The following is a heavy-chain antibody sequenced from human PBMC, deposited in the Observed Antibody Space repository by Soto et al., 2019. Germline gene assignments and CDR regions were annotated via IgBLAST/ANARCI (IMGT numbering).Heavy chain of an antibody. CDR2: IYSGGIT. CDR3: ARGGYDTSGDYFDY. Sequence: LSCAASGFTVAGNFMSWVRQAPGKGLEWISLIYSGGITSYADSVRGRFIISRDNSLNTLFLQMNNLRVEDTAVYFCARGGYDTSGDYFDYWGQGAQVTVSS. D-gene: IGHD3-22*01. V-gene: IGHV3-53*01. CDR1: GFTVAGNF. J-gene: IGHJ4*02.